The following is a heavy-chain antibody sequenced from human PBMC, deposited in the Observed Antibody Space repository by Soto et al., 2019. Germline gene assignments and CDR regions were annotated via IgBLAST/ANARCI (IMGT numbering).Heavy chain of an antibody. CDR1: GYSFAGYW. V-gene: IGHV5-10-1*01. Sequence: PGESLKISCKGSGYSFAGYWITWVRQKPGKGLEWVGRIDPSDSQTYYSPSFRGLVTISVTKSTTTVFLQWSSLRASDTAMYYCARQIYDSDTGPNFQYYFDSWGQGTPVTVSS. CDR3: ARQIYDSDTGPNFQYYFDS. J-gene: IGHJ4*02. CDR2: IDPSDSQT. D-gene: IGHD3-22*01.